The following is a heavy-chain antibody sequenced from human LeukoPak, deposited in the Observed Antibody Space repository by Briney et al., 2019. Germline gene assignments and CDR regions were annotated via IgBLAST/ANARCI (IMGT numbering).Heavy chain of an antibody. CDR1: GYTFTSYY. J-gene: IGHJ3*02. CDR3: AREHYTAMGHRPRKNAFDI. V-gene: IGHV1-46*01. D-gene: IGHD5-18*01. CDR2: INPSGGST. Sequence: ASAKVSCKASGYTFTSYYMHWVRQAPGQGLEWMGIINPSGGSTSYAQKFQGRVTMTRDTSTSTVYMELSSLRSEDTAVYYCAREHYTAMGHRPRKNAFDIWGQGTMVTVSS.